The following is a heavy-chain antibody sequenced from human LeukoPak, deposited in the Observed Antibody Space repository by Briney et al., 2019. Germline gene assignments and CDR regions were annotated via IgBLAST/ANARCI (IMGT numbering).Heavy chain of an antibody. CDR1: GGSISSSSYY. D-gene: IGHD7-27*01. J-gene: IGHJ4*02. Sequence: SETLSLTCTVSGGSISSSSYYWSWIRQSPGKGLEWIGYIYYTETSYNPSLKSRVTISADTSKNQFSLKLYSVTAADTAVYYCATRKLGNDYWGQGTLVTVSS. V-gene: IGHV4-61*01. CDR2: IYYTET. CDR3: ATRKLGNDY.